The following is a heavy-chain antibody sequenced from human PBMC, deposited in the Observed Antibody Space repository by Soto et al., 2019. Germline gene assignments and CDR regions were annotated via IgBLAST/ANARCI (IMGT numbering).Heavy chain of an antibody. CDR2: ISGSGGST. V-gene: IGHV3-23*01. J-gene: IGHJ6*04. Sequence: PGGSLRLSCAASGFTFSSYAMSWVRQAPGKGLEWVSAISGSGGSTYYADSVKGRFTISRDNSKNTLYLQMNRRRAEDTAVYYCAKDLDPKYCSGMPHSYYSGMAVWGKGSRAPV. CDR1: GFTFSSYA. D-gene: IGHD3-10*01. CDR3: AKDLDPKYCSGMPHSYYSGMAV.